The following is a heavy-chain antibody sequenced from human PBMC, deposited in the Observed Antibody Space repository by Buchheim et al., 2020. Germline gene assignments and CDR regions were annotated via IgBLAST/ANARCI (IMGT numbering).Heavy chain of an antibody. Sequence: EVQLVESGGGLVQPGGSLRLSCAASGFTFSSYWMSWVRQAPGKGLEWVANIKQDGSEKYYVDSVKGRFTNSRDNAKNSLYLQMNSLRVEDTAVYYCARDHTLYSSGFPVDYWGQGTL. CDR3: ARDHTLYSSGFPVDY. CDR1: GFTFSSYW. D-gene: IGHD6-19*01. V-gene: IGHV3-7*01. CDR2: IKQDGSEK. J-gene: IGHJ4*02.